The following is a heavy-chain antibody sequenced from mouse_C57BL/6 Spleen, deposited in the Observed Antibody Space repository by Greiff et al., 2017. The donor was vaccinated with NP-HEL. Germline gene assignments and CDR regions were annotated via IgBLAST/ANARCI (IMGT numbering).Heavy chain of an antibody. J-gene: IGHJ3*01. Sequence: QVQLQQPGAELVKPGASVKLSCKASGYTFTSYWMHWVKQRPGRGLEWIGRIDPNSGGTKYNEKFKSKATLTVDKPSSIAYMQLSSLTSEDSAVYYCAREGYDLRFAYWGQGTLVTVSA. CDR1: GYTFTSYW. CDR2: IDPNSGGT. CDR3: AREGYDLRFAY. V-gene: IGHV1-72*01. D-gene: IGHD2-3*01.